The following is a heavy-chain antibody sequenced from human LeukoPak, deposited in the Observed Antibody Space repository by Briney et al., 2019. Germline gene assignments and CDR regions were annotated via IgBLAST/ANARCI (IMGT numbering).Heavy chain of an antibody. Sequence: SETLSLTCAVYGGSFSGYYWSWIRQPPGKGLEWIGEINHSGSTNYNPSLKSRVTISVDTSNNQFSLKLSSVTAADTAVYYCATTTIRLGYWGQGTLVTVSS. J-gene: IGHJ4*02. CDR1: GGSFSGYY. D-gene: IGHD1-26*01. CDR3: ATTTIRLGY. V-gene: IGHV4-34*01. CDR2: INHSGST.